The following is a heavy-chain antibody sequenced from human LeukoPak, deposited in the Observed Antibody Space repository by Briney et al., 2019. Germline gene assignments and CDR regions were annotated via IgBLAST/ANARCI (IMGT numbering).Heavy chain of an antibody. CDR1: GFTFSSYS. CDR2: ISSSSSYI. J-gene: IGHJ4*02. D-gene: IGHD5-24*01. CDR3: ARDQDDYTPLGY. V-gene: IGHV3-21*01. Sequence: KAGGSLRLSCAASGFTFSSYSMNWVRQAPGKGLEWVSSISSSSSYIYYADSVKGRFTISRDNAKNSLYLQMNSLRAEDTAEYYCARDQDDYTPLGYWGQGTLVTVSS.